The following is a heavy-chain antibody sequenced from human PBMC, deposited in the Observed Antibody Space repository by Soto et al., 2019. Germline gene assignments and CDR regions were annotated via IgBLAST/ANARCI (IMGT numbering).Heavy chain of an antibody. CDR3: ARDQSFDRNYYYGIDV. CDR1: GGTFSSYA. Sequence: SVKVSCKASGGTFSSYAISWVRQAPGQGLEWMGGIIPIFGTANYAQKFQGRVTITADESTSTAYMELSSLRSDDTALYYCARDQSFDRNYYYGIDVWGQGTTVTVSS. J-gene: IGHJ6*02. V-gene: IGHV1-69*13. CDR2: IIPIFGTA.